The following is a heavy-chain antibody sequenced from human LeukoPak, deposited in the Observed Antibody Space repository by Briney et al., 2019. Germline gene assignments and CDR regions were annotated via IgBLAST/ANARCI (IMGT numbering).Heavy chain of an antibody. D-gene: IGHD2-15*01. CDR2: IYTSGST. V-gene: IGHV4-4*07. CDR1: GGSISSYY. Sequence: SETLSLTCTVSGGSISSYYWSWIRQPAGKGLEWIGRIYTSGSTNYNPSLKSRVTMSVDTSKNQFSLKLSSVTAADTAVYYCARGYCSGGTCYGDFDLWGRGTLVTVSS. J-gene: IGHJ2*01. CDR3: ARGYCSGGTCYGDFDL.